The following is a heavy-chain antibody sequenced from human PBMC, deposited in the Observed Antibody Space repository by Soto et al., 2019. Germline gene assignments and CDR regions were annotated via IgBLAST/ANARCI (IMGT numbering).Heavy chain of an antibody. J-gene: IGHJ6*03. CDR1: GFTFSDYY. CDR3: ARVERESCSDGSCYSRLYYYYYMDV. V-gene: IGHV3-11*01. Sequence: QVQLVESGGGLVKPGGSLRLSCAASGFTFSDYYMSWIRQAPGKGLEWVSYISSSGSTIYYADSVKGRFTISRDNAKNSLYLQMNSLRAEDTAVYYCARVERESCSDGSCYSRLYYYYYMDVWGKGTTVTVSS. D-gene: IGHD2-15*01. CDR2: ISSSGSTI.